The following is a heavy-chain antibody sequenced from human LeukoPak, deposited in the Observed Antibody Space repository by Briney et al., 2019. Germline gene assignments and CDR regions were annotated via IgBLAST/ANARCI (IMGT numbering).Heavy chain of an antibody. CDR3: ARGGYSYGYRYDAFDI. CDR2: IYYSGST. Sequence: PSETLSLTCTVSGGSISSGGYYWSWIRQHPGKGLEWIGYIYYSGSTYYNPSLKSRVTISVDTSKNQFSLKLSSVTAADTAVYYCARGGYSYGYRYDAFDIWGQGTMVTVSS. J-gene: IGHJ3*02. D-gene: IGHD5-18*01. V-gene: IGHV4-31*03. CDR1: GGSISSGGYY.